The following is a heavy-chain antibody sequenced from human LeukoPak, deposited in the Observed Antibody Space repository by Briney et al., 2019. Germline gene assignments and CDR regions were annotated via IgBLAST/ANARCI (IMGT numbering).Heavy chain of an antibody. V-gene: IGHV1-2*02. D-gene: IGHD5-12*01. CDR1: GYTFTGYY. J-gene: IGHJ4*02. Sequence: ASVKVSCKASGYTFTGYYIHWVRQAPGQGLEWMGWINPNNGGTNYAQKFQGRVTMTRDTSISTAYMELSRLRSDDTAVYYCARDRYTGYNEFDHWGQGTLVTVSS. CDR2: INPNNGGT. CDR3: ARDRYTGYNEFDH.